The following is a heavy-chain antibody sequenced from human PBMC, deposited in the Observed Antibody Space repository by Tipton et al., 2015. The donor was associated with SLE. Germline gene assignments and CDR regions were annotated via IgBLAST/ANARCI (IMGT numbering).Heavy chain of an antibody. Sequence: TLSLTCTVSGGSISSYYWSWIRQPPGKGLEWIGYIYTSGSTNYNPSLKSRVTMSVDTSKNQFSLKLSSVTAADTAVYYCARDGKPPRYYGMDVWGQGTTVTVSS. J-gene: IGHJ6*02. V-gene: IGHV4-4*07. CDR1: GGSISSYY. CDR2: IYTSGST. D-gene: IGHD1-26*01. CDR3: ARDGKPPRYYGMDV.